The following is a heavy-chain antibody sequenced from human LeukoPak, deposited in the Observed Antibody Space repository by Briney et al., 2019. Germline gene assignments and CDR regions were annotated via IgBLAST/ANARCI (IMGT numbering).Heavy chain of an antibody. V-gene: IGHV4-39*07. CDR1: GGSIIDSSYY. D-gene: IGHD6-13*01. CDR3: ARDSHAWYGQYYFDF. J-gene: IGHJ4*02. CDR2: IYYFGTT. Sequence: SETPSLTCTVSGGSIIDSSYYWGWIRQPPGKGLEWIGNIYYFGTTLHNPSLKSRVTMSVDTSKNQFSLKLSSVTAADTAVYYCARDSHAWYGQYYFDFWGQGALVTVSS.